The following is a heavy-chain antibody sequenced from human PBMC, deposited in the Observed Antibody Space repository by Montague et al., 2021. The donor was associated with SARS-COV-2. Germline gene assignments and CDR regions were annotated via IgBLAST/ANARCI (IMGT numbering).Heavy chain of an antibody. CDR3: ARGVSYGSGFLAE. D-gene: IGHD3-10*01. CDR2: IYHTGTT. Sequence: TLSLTCNVSGDSISGSRHFWNWIRQHPGKGLEWIGYIYHTGTTHYRPSLKSRATLSVDISQNQFSLKLNSMTAADTAIYYCARGVSYGSGFLAERGPGTLVIVSS. J-gene: IGHJ4*02. CDR1: GDSISGSRHF. V-gene: IGHV4-31*03.